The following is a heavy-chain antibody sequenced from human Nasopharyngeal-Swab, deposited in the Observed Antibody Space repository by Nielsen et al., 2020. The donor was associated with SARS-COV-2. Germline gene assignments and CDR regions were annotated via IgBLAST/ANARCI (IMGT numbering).Heavy chain of an antibody. Sequence: GESLRLSCAASGFTFSSYEMNWVRQAPGKGLEWVSYISSSGSTIYYADSVKGRFTISRDNAKNSLYLQMNSLRAEDTAVYYCARVAPKYYDILTGYTRQYYFDYWGQGTLVTVSS. CDR3: ARVAPKYYDILTGYTRQYYFDY. D-gene: IGHD3-9*01. V-gene: IGHV3-48*03. CDR1: GFTFSSYE. CDR2: ISSSGSTI. J-gene: IGHJ4*02.